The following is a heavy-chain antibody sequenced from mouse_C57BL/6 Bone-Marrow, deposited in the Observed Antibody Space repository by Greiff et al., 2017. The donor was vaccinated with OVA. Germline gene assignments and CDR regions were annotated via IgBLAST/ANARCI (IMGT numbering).Heavy chain of an antibody. D-gene: IGHD1-1*01. CDR2: ISDGGSYT. J-gene: IGHJ3*01. CDR3: ARVYYDVFAWFAY. CDR1: GFTFSSYA. V-gene: IGHV5-4*03. Sequence: EVKVVESGGGLVKPGGSLKLSCAASGFTFSSYAMSWVRQTPEKRLEWVATISDGGSYTYYPDNVKGRFTISRDNAKNNLYLQMSHLKSDDTAMYYCARVYYDVFAWFAYWGQGTLVTVSA.